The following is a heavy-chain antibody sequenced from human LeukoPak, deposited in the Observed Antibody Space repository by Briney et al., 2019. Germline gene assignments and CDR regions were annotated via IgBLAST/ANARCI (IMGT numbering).Heavy chain of an antibody. CDR1: GYTFTSYG. Sequence: ASVKVSCKASGYTFTSYGISWVRQAPGQGLEWMGRIIPIFGTANYAQKFQGRVTITTDESTSTAYMELSSLRSEDTAVYYCARSGYDFWSGYYPANYWGQGTLVTVSS. V-gene: IGHV1-69*05. J-gene: IGHJ4*02. CDR2: IIPIFGTA. CDR3: ARSGYDFWSGYYPANY. D-gene: IGHD3-3*01.